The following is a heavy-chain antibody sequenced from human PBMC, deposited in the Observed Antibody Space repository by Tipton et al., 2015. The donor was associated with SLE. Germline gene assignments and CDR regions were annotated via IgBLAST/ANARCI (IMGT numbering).Heavy chain of an antibody. Sequence: TLSLTCTVSGGSISSGSYYWSWIRQPAGKGLEWIGRIYTSGSTNYNPSLKSRVTISVDTSKNQFSLKLSSVTAADTAVYYCARDLGWLFGWFDPWGQGTLVTVSS. D-gene: IGHD3-3*01. V-gene: IGHV4-61*02. CDR1: GGSISSGSYY. CDR2: IYTSGST. J-gene: IGHJ5*02. CDR3: ARDLGWLFGWFDP.